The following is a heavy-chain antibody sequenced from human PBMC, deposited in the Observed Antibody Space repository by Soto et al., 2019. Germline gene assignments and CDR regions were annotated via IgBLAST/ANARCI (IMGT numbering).Heavy chain of an antibody. CDR2: ISYDGSNK. CDR1: GFTFSSYG. V-gene: IGHV3-30*18. D-gene: IGHD5-12*01. Sequence: QVQLVESGGGVVQPGRSLRLSCAASGFTFSSYGMHWVRQAPGKGLEWVAVISYDGSNKYYADSVKGRLTISRDNSKNTLYLQMNSLRGEDTAVYYCAKDNDCGCDWLRVGDASDIWGQGTMVTVSS. J-gene: IGHJ3*02. CDR3: AKDNDCGCDWLRVGDASDI.